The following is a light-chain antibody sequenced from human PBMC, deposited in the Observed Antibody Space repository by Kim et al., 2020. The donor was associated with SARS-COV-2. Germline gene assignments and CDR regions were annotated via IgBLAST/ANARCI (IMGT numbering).Light chain of an antibody. V-gene: IGKV3-20*01. J-gene: IGKJ2*01. CDR3: QQYGAAPDT. CDR2: DAS. Sequence: IVLTQSPGTLSLSPGERATLSCRTSQTINSNYLAWFQQKPGQAPRLLIHDASSRAPGIPDRFSGSGSGTDFTLTISRVEPEDFAVYYCQQYGAAPDTFGQGTMLEI. CDR1: QTINSNY.